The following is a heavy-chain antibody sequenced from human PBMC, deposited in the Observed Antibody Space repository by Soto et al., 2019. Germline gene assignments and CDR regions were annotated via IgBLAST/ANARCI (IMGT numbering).Heavy chain of an antibody. V-gene: IGHV3-9*02. CDR3: ARASHSYDSGSYFQPSHY. CDR1: GFTSADYA. D-gene: IGHD3-22*01. CDR2: IRWNSGSI. J-gene: IGHJ4*02. Sequence: EVQLLESGGGLVRPGRSLRLSCAASGFTSADYAMHWVRQVPGTVLEWVSGIRWNSGSIGYADSVKGRFIFSRDNAKNSRYLQMTGPKVEDEDLCCCARASHSYDSGSYFQPSHYWGRGTLVPGSS.